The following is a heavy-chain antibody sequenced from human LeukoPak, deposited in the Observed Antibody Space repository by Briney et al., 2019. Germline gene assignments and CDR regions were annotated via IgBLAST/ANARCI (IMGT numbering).Heavy chain of an antibody. Sequence: GGSLRLSCAASGFSLRTYGTHWLRQAPGKGLEWVAVIWYDGSKKFYGDSVKGRFTASRDTSENTMYLQMNTLRAEDTAVYYCARDGGSGIDYWGQGTLVTVYS. CDR1: GFSLRTYG. V-gene: IGHV3-33*01. CDR2: IWYDGSKK. J-gene: IGHJ4*02. D-gene: IGHD3-10*01. CDR3: ARDGGSGIDY.